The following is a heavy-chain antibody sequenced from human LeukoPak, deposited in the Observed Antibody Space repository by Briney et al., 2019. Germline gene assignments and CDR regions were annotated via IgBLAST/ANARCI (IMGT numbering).Heavy chain of an antibody. D-gene: IGHD5-24*01. J-gene: IGHJ4*02. Sequence: GGSLRLSCAASGFTFTSYNMNWVRQAPGKGLEWASGIIPSGHTTYYADSVRGRFTISRDNSRNTVYLQMNSLRAEDTAVYYCAKDDRWLQFCCWGQGTLVTVSA. V-gene: IGHV3-23*01. CDR3: AKDDRWLQFCC. CDR2: IIPSGHTT. CDR1: GFTFTSYN.